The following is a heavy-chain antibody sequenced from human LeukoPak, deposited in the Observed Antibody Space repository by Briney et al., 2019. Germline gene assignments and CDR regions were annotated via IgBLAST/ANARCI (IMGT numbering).Heavy chain of an antibody. Sequence: GGSLRLSCAASGFTFSSYWMSWVRQAPGKGLEWVANIKQDGSEKYYVDSVKGRFTISRDNSKNTLYLLMDSLRVDDTAVYFCAKSETETVRGVIYPHFEDWGQGTLVTVSS. CDR1: GFTFSSYW. J-gene: IGHJ4*02. CDR3: AKSETETVRGVIYPHFED. CDR2: IKQDGSEK. V-gene: IGHV3-7*01. D-gene: IGHD3-10*01.